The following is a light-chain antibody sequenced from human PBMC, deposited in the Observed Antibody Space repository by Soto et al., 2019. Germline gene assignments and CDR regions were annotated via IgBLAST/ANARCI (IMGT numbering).Light chain of an antibody. CDR1: QSLLHSNGYNY. Sequence: DLVMTQPPLSLPVTPGEPASISCRSSQSLLHSNGYNYLDWYLQKPGQSPQLLIYLGSNRASGVPDRFSGSGSGTDFTLKISRVEAEDVGVYYCMQALQTPYTFGQGTKLEIK. J-gene: IGKJ2*01. CDR2: LGS. V-gene: IGKV2-28*01. CDR3: MQALQTPYT.